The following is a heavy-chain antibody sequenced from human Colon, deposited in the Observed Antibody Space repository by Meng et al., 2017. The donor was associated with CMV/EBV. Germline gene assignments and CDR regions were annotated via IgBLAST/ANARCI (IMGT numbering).Heavy chain of an antibody. Sequence: GESLKISCAASGLTFNGYGLHWVRQAPGKGPEWVAFIGSDGSIKRYSDSAKGRFNISRDNSKNTLWLQMHSLRPEDTALYYCAREGFSNFDYWGLGTLVTVSS. CDR3: AREGFSNFDY. CDR1: GLTFNGYG. D-gene: IGHD4-11*01. V-gene: IGHV3-30*02. CDR2: IGSDGSIK. J-gene: IGHJ4*02.